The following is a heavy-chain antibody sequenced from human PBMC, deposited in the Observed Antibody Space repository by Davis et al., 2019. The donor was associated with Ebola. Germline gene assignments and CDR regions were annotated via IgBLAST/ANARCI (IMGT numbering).Heavy chain of an antibody. D-gene: IGHD3-22*01. CDR3: ARERYYYDSSGYYDY. V-gene: IGHV3-9*01. CDR1: GFTFDDYA. CDR2: ISWNSGSI. Sequence: GGSLRLSCAASGFTFDDYAMHWVRQAPGKGLEWVSGISWNSGSIGYAESVKGRFTISRDNAKNSLYLQMNSLRAEDTAVYYCARERYYYDSSGYYDYWGQGTLVTVSS. J-gene: IGHJ4*02.